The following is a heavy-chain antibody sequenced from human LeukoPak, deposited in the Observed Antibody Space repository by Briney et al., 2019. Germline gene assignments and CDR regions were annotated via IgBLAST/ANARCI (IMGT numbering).Heavy chain of an antibody. D-gene: IGHD3-9*01. CDR2: IYTSGST. Sequence: SETLSLTCTVSGGSISSYYWSWIRQPAGKGLEWIGRIYTSGSTNYNPSLKSRVTISVDTAKNQFSLKVSSVTAADTAVYYCARAEPHYDILTGYSPGALDIWGQGTMVTVSS. J-gene: IGHJ3*02. V-gene: IGHV4-4*07. CDR3: ARAEPHYDILTGYSPGALDI. CDR1: GGSISSYY.